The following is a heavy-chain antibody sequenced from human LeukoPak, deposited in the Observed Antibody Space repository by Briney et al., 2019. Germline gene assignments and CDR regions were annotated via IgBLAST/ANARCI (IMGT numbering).Heavy chain of an antibody. D-gene: IGHD6-19*01. J-gene: IGHJ4*02. CDR2: ISAGGGST. CDR1: GFTFSNYA. CDR3: AKINRAQVAGHVDF. V-gene: IGHV3-23*01. Sequence: GGSLRLSCAASGFTFSNYAMTWVGHSSGKGLDWVSAISAGGGSTYYEDSVKGRFAISRDNSKNTLYLHINSLRAEDTALYYCAKINRAQVAGHVDFWGQGTLVSVSS.